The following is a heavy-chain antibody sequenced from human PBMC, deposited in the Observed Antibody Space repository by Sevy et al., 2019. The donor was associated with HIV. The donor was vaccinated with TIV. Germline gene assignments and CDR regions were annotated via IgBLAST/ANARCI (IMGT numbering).Heavy chain of an antibody. J-gene: IGHJ6*02. V-gene: IGHV3-30*18. D-gene: IGHD2-15*01. CDR1: GFTFSSYG. Sequence: GESLKISCAASGFTFSSYGMHWVRQAPGKGLEWVAVISYDGSNKYYADSVKGRFTISRDNSKNTLYLQMNSLRAEDRAVYYCAKDLNCSGGSCQVYYYYYGMDVWGQGTTVTVSS. CDR3: AKDLNCSGGSCQVYYYYYGMDV. CDR2: ISYDGSNK.